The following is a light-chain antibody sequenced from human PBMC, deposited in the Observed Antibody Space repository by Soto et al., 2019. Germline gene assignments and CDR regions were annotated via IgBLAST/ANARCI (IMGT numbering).Light chain of an antibody. CDR3: QPYNNWPLT. V-gene: IGKV3-15*01. CDR1: QGIGDT. J-gene: IGKJ4*01. Sequence: EFVMRQSPATPSVSPGEGATLSCRASQGIGDTLAWYQHKPGQTPRLLIYDTSTRATGVPTRFSGSRSGAEFTLTINSLQSEDFAVYYCQPYNNWPLTFGGGTKVDIK. CDR2: DTS.